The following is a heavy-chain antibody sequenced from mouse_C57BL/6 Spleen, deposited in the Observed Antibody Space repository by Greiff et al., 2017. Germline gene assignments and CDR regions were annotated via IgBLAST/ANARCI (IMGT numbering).Heavy chain of an antibody. J-gene: IGHJ2*01. D-gene: IGHD3-2*02. Sequence: EVKLVESEGGLVQPGSSMKLSCTASGFTFSDYYMAWVRQVPEKGLEWVANINYDGSSTYYLDSLKSRFIISRDNAKNILYLQMSSLKSEDTATYYCARETAQALDYWGQGTTLTVSS. CDR2: INYDGSST. V-gene: IGHV5-16*01. CDR1: GFTFSDYY. CDR3: ARETAQALDY.